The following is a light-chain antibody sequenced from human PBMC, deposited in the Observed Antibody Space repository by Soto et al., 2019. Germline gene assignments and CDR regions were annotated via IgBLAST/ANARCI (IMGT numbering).Light chain of an antibody. J-gene: IGLJ1*01. CDR2: DVT. CDR3: SSYTSSNTVL. Sequence: QSVLTQPASVSGSPGQSITISCTGTSSDVGGYNYVSWYQHHPGKAPKLMTYDVTDRPSGISFRFSGSKSGNTASLTISRLQAEDEADYYCSSYTSSNTVLFGAGTKVTVL. V-gene: IGLV2-14*03. CDR1: SSDVGGYNY.